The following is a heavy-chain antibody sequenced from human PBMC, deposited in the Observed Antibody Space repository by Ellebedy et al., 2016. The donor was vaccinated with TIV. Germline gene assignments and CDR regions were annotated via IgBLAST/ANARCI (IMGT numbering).Heavy chain of an antibody. Sequence: SETLSLTCAISGDSVSSNSAAWNWIRQSPSRGLEWLGRTYYRSKWYNDYAVSVKSRITINPDTSKNQFSLQLNSVTPEDTAVYYCARAASGYSGYEHWYFDLWGRGTLVTVSS. CDR1: GDSVSSNSAA. CDR2: TYYRSKWYN. J-gene: IGHJ2*01. V-gene: IGHV6-1*01. D-gene: IGHD5-12*01. CDR3: ARAASGYSGYEHWYFDL.